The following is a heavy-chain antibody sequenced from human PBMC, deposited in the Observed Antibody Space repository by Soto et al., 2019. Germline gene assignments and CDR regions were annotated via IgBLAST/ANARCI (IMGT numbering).Heavy chain of an antibody. CDR2: IGGSGSST. J-gene: IGHJ4*02. D-gene: IGHD5-18*01. CDR3: AKGSGGYRPYYFDY. V-gene: IGHV3-23*01. CDR1: GFTFSSYA. Sequence: PGGSLRLSCAASGFTFSSYAMSWVRQAPGKGLEWVSAIGGSGSSTYYADSVRGRFTISRDNSKSTLYLQMSSLRGEDMAVYFCAKGSGGYRPYYFDYWGQGTLVTVSS.